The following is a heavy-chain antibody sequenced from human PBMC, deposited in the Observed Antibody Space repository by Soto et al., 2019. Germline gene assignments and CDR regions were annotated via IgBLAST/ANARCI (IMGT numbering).Heavy chain of an antibody. V-gene: IGHV4-59*01. CDR2: IYYSGST. D-gene: IGHD3-16*02. CDR3: ARGTSTYYDYIWGSYPIFSFDY. J-gene: IGHJ4*02. Sequence: SETLSLTCTVSGGSISSYYWSWIRQPPGKGLEWIGYIYYSGSTNYNPSLKSRVTISVDTSKNQFSLKLSSVTAADTAVYYCARGTSTYYDYIWGSYPIFSFDYWGQGTLVTVSS. CDR1: GGSISSYY.